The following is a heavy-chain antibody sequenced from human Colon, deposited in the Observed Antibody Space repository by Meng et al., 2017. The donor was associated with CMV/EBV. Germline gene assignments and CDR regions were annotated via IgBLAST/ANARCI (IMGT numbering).Heavy chain of an antibody. J-gene: IGHJ3*01. CDR1: GFTFSSSS. CDR2: ISSSSSTI. CDR3: ARYLLCEYALDV. V-gene: IGHV3-48*04. Sequence: GESLKISCEASGFTFSSSSMNWVRQAPGKGLEWIAYISSSSSTIFYADSVKGRFTISRDNAKNSLYLRLNSLNAEDTAVYYCARYLLCEYALDVWGQGTTVTVSS.